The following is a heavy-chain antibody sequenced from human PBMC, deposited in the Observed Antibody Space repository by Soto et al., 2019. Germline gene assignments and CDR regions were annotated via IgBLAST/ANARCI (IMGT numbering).Heavy chain of an antibody. CDR2: IYYSGST. CDR1: GYSISSSNW. V-gene: IGHV4-28*01. D-gene: IGHD3-22*01. J-gene: IGHJ6*04. Sequence: SETLSLTCAVSGYSISSSNWCGWIRQPPGKGLEWIGYIYYSGSTYYNPSLKSRVTMSVDTSKNQFSLKLSSVTAVDTAVYYCARRGSGYPYYYGMDVWGEGTTVTVSS. CDR3: ARRGSGYPYYYGMDV.